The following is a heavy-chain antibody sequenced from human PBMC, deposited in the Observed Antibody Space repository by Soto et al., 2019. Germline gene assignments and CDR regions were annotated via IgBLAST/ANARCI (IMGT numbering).Heavy chain of an antibody. V-gene: IGHV1-69*13. D-gene: IGHD3-10*01. J-gene: IGHJ4*02. Sequence: ASVKVSCKASGGTFSSYAISWVRQAPGQGLEWMGGIIPIFGTANYAQKFQGRVTITADESTSTAYMELSSLRSEDTAVYYCARNNGSPLYYYGSGSLDYWGQGTLVTVSS. CDR1: GGTFSSYA. CDR2: IIPIFGTA. CDR3: ARNNGSPLYYYGSGSLDY.